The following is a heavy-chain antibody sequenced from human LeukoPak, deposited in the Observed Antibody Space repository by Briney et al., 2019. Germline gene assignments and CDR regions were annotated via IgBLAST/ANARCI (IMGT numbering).Heavy chain of an antibody. CDR2: VSGSGGRT. D-gene: IGHD2-15*01. CDR1: GFTFSSYA. V-gene: IGHV3-23*01. J-gene: IGHJ4*02. CDR3: AKDIHHLVELFY. Sequence: PGGSLRLSCAASGFTFSSYAMSWVRQAPGKGLEWVSAVSGSGGRTYYADSVKGRFTICRDNSKSTLYLQMNSLRAEDTAVYYCAKDIHHLVELFYWGQGTLVTVSS.